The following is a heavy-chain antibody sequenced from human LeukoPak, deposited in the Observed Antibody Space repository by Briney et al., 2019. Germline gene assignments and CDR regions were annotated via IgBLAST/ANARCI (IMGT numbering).Heavy chain of an antibody. Sequence: SETLSLTCTVSGGSISSSSYYWGWIRQPPGKGLEWIGSIYYSGSTYYNPSLKSRVTISVDTSKNQFSLKLSSVTAADTAVYYCASSRTTVVTPSFDYWGQGTLVTVSS. CDR1: GGSISSSSYY. J-gene: IGHJ4*02. D-gene: IGHD4-23*01. CDR3: ASSRTTVVTPSFDY. V-gene: IGHV4-39*01. CDR2: IYYSGST.